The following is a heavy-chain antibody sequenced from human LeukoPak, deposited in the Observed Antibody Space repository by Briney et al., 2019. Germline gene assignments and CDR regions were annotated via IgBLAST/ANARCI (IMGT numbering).Heavy chain of an antibody. CDR3: TTPYYGSGSYSADV. D-gene: IGHD3-10*01. Sequence: GGSLRLSCAASGFTFSNAWMSWVRQAPGKGLEWVGRIKSKTDGGTTDYAAPVKGRFTISRDDSKNTLYLQMNSLKTEDTAVYYCTTPYYGSGSYSADVWGKGTTVTISS. CDR2: IKSKTDGGTT. V-gene: IGHV3-15*01. J-gene: IGHJ6*04. CDR1: GFTFSNAW.